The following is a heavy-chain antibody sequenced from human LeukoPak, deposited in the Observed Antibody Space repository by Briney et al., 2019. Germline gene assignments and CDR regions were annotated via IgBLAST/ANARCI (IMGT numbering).Heavy chain of an antibody. CDR3: ATESIAAAGTHYYYMDV. V-gene: IGHV1-24*01. Sequence: ASVKVSCKVSGYTLTELSMHWVRQAPGKGLEWMGGFDPEDGETIYAQKFQGRVTMTEDTSTDTAYMELSSLRSEDTAVYYCATESIAAAGTHYYYMDVWGKGTTVTVSS. J-gene: IGHJ6*03. CDR2: FDPEDGET. CDR1: GYTLTELS. D-gene: IGHD6-13*01.